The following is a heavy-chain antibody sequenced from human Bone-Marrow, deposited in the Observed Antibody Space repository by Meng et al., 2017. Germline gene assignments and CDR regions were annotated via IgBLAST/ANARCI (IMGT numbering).Heavy chain of an antibody. Sequence: ASVKVSCKASGYTFTSYDINWVRQATGQGLEWMGWMNPNSGNTGYAQKFQGRVTMTRNTSISTAYMELGSLRSEDTAVYYCARGPWVGRYYYYGMDVWGQGTTVTVSS. V-gene: IGHV1-8*01. J-gene: IGHJ6*02. D-gene: IGHD1-26*01. CDR1: GYTFTSYD. CDR3: ARGPWVGRYYYYGMDV. CDR2: MNPNSGNT.